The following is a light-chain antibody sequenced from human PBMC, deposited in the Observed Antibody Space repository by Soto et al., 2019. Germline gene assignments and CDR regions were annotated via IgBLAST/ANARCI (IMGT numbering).Light chain of an antibody. CDR1: SSDVGGYNY. CDR2: EVS. CDR3: ISYAGSNNPYV. J-gene: IGLJ1*01. V-gene: IGLV2-8*01. Sequence: QSALTQPASASGSPGQSVAISCTGTSSDVGGYNYVSWYQQHPGKAPKLMIYEVSKRPSGVPDRFSGSKSGNTASLTVSGLQAEDEADYYCISYAGSNNPYVFGTGTKVTVL.